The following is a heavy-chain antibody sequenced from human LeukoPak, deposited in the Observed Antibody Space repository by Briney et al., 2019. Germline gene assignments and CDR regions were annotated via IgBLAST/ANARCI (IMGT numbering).Heavy chain of an antibody. CDR3: ARVKVHCSSTSCYHLDP. Sequence: ASVKVSCKASGYTFTSYAMNWVRQAPGQGLEWMGWINTNTGNPTYAHGFTGRFVFSLDTSVSTAYLQISSLKAEDTAVYYCARVKVHCSSTSCYHLDPWGQGTLVTVSS. J-gene: IGHJ5*02. D-gene: IGHD2-2*01. V-gene: IGHV7-4-1*02. CDR2: INTNTGNP. CDR1: GYTFTSYA.